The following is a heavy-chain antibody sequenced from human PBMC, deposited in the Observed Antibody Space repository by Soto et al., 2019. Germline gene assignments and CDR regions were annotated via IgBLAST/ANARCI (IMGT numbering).Heavy chain of an antibody. Sequence: QVQLVESGGGVVQPGRSLRLSCAASGFTFSSYGMHWVRQAPGKGLEWVAVISYDGSNKYYADSVKGRFTISRDNSKNTLYLQMNSLRAEDTAVYYCANDRPGLTTLPGRYYYYGMDVWGQGTTVTVSS. CDR1: GFTFSSYG. V-gene: IGHV3-30*18. D-gene: IGHD2-8*01. CDR2: ISYDGSNK. J-gene: IGHJ6*02. CDR3: ANDRPGLTTLPGRYYYYGMDV.